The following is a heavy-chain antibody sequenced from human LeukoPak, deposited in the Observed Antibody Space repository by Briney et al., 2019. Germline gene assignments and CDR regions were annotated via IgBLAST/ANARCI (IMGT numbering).Heavy chain of an antibody. J-gene: IGHJ3*02. CDR2: ISSSGSTI. CDR3: ARDAGDYYDSSGYFDAFDI. V-gene: IGHV3-11*04. CDR1: GFTFSDYY. Sequence: GGSLRLSCAASGFTFSDYYMSWIRQAPGKGLEWVSYISSSGSTIYYADSVKGRFTISRDNAKNSLYLQMNSLRAEDTAVYYCARDAGDYYDSSGYFDAFDIWGQGTMVTVSS. D-gene: IGHD3-22*01.